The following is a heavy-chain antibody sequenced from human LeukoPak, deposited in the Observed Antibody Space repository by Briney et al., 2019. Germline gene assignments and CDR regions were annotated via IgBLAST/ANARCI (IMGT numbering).Heavy chain of an antibody. CDR2: INPNSGGT. D-gene: IGHD6-6*01. V-gene: IGHV1-2*02. J-gene: IGHJ6*02. Sequence: GASVKVSCKASGYTLTGYYMHWVRQAPGQGLEWMGWINPNSGGTNYAQKFQGRVTMTRDTSISTAYMELSRLRSDDTAVYYCARVMCSSSPTTHYYYGMDVWGQGTTVTVS. CDR1: GYTLTGYY. CDR3: ARVMCSSSPTTHYYYGMDV.